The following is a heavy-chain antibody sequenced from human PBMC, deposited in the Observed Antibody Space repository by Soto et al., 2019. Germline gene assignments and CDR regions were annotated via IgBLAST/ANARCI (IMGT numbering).Heavy chain of an antibody. V-gene: IGHV4-34*01. CDR3: ARGSRIAARPGWYYGMDV. CDR1: GGSFRAYY. D-gene: IGHD6-6*01. CDR2: INHSGGT. Sequence: SETLSLTRAVYGGSFRAYYWSWIRQPPGNGLEWFGEINHSGGTYYNPSLKSRVTISVDTSKNQFSLKLSSVTAADTAVYYCARGSRIAARPGWYYGMDVWGQGTTVTVSS. J-gene: IGHJ6*02.